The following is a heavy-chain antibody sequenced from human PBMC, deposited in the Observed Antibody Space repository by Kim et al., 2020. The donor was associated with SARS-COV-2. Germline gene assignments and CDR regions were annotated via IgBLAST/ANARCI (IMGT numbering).Heavy chain of an antibody. CDR2: IYPGDSDT. D-gene: IGHD6-6*01. J-gene: IGHJ4*02. CDR3: ARQRTGVWSSSDTLFDY. CDR1: GYSFTSYW. V-gene: IGHV5-51*01. Sequence: GESLKISCKGSGYSFTSYWIGWVRQMPGKGLEWMGIIYPGDSDTRYSPSFQGQVTISADKSISTAYLQWSSLKASDTAMYYCARQRTGVWSSSDTLFDYWGQGTLVTVSS.